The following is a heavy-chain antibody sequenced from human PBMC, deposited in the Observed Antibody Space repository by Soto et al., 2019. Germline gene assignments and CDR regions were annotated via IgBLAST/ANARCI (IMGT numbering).Heavy chain of an antibody. CDR3: ARLEAIPMGGSYGTDV. CDR1: GYTFTAYY. V-gene: IGHV1-2*02. CDR2: ISTKTGGI. D-gene: IGHD3-10*01. J-gene: IGHJ6*01. Sequence: ASLRVSCKAAGYTFTAYYMNWVRQAPGQGLECVGWISTKTGGINYAQKFPCRVTMTRDTSISTIYMEPSSLRSDDTAVYYCARLEAIPMGGSYGTDVWGPATTVTVSS.